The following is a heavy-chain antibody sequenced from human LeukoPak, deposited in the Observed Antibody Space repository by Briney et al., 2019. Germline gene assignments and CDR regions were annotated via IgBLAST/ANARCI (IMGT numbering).Heavy chain of an antibody. CDR1: AFTFNTYN. V-gene: IGHV3-48*01. Sequence: GGSLRLSCAASAFTFNTYNMNWVRQAPGKGLEWVSYISSSSSTIYADSVKGRFTISRDNAKNSLYLQMNSLRAEDTAVYYCATSGNHYMGYWGQGTLVTVSS. D-gene: IGHD1-26*01. CDR2: ISSSSSTI. CDR3: ATSGNHYMGY. J-gene: IGHJ4*02.